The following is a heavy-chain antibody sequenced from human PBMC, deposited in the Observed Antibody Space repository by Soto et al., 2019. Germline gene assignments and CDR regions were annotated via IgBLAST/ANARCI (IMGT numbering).Heavy chain of an antibody. Sequence: QVQLVQSGAEVKKPGASVKVSCKASGYTFTSYGISWVRQAPGKGLEWMGWISAYNGNTNYAQKLQGRVTMTTDTSTSTAYMELRSLRSDDTAVYYCARRVGYYDSSGYYYENDAFDIWGQGTMVTVSS. V-gene: IGHV1-18*01. CDR3: ARRVGYYDSSGYYYENDAFDI. D-gene: IGHD3-22*01. CDR1: GYTFTSYG. CDR2: ISAYNGNT. J-gene: IGHJ3*02.